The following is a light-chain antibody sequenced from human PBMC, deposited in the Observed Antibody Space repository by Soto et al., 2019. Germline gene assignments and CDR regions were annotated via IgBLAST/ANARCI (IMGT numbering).Light chain of an antibody. CDR3: QSYDSSLSGSRV. V-gene: IGLV1-40*01. CDR1: SSNIGAGYD. CDR2: ANN. Sequence: QSVLTQPPSVSGAPGQRVTISCTGSSSNIGAGYDVHWYQQLPGTAPKLLIYANNNRPSGVPDRFSGSKSFTSASLAITGLQAEDEADYYCQSYDSSLSGSRVFGTGTKVTVL. J-gene: IGLJ1*01.